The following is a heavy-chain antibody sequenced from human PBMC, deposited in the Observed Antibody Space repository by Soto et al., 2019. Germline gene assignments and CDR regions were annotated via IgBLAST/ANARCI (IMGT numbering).Heavy chain of an antibody. Sequence: ASVKVSCKASGYTFTSYDINWVRQATGQGLEWMGWMNPNSGNTGYAQKFQGRVTMTRNTSISTAYMELSSLRSEDTAVYYCARGQLRYFDWLEPYVMDVWGPGSTDTVSS. CDR3: ARGQLRYFDWLEPYVMDV. D-gene: IGHD3-9*01. CDR2: MNPNSGNT. CDR1: GYTFTSYD. J-gene: IGHJ6*02. V-gene: IGHV1-8*01.